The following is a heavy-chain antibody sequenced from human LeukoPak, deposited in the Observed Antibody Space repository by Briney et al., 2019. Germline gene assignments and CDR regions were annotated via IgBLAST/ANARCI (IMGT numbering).Heavy chain of an antibody. V-gene: IGHV6-1*01. D-gene: IGHD3-10*01. CDR1: GDSVSSNSAA. CDR2: TYYRSKWYN. CDR3: ARAPLMVRGVIITHFDY. J-gene: IGHJ4*02. Sequence: PSQTLSLTCAISGDSVSSNSAAWNWIRQSPSRGLEWLGRTYYRSKWYNDYAVSVKSRITINPDTSKNQFSLQLNSVTPEDTAVYYCARAPLMVRGVIITHFDYWGQGTLVTVSS.